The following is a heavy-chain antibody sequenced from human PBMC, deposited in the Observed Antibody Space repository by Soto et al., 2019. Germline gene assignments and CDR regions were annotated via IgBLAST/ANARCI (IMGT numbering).Heavy chain of an antibody. CDR2: INPSGGST. J-gene: IGHJ6*02. Sequence: QVQLVQSGAEVKKPGASVKVSCKASGYTFTSYYMHWVRQAPGQGLEWMGIINPSGGSTSYAQKFQGRVTMTRDTSTSTVYMELSSLRSEDTAVYYCARDGDRGFLEWLSGAWMDVWGQGTTVTVSS. D-gene: IGHD3-3*01. CDR3: ARDGDRGFLEWLSGAWMDV. CDR1: GYTFTSYY. V-gene: IGHV1-46*01.